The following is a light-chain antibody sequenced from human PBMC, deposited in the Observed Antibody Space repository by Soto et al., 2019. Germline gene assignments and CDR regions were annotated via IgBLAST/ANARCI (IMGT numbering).Light chain of an antibody. J-gene: IGKJ1*01. V-gene: IGKV3-20*01. CDR1: QSVSTSY. CDR2: GAS. CDR3: QQFGGSPRT. Sequence: EIVLTQSPATLSLIPGERATLSCRASQSVSTSYLAWYQQKPGQAPTILIYGASSRATGIPDRFSGSGPGTDFTLTISRLEPADCAVYYCQQFGGSPRTFGKGTKVDIK.